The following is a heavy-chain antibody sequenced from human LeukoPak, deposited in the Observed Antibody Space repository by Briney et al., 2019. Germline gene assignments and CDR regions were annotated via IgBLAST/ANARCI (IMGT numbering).Heavy chain of an antibody. CDR2: IYYSGST. Sequence: PSETLSLTCTVSGGSISSSSDYWAWIRQPPGKGLEWIGSIYYSGSTNHNPSLKSRVTISVDTSKNQFSLKLMSVTAADTAVYYCARLGCSGSSCYAVGDWFDPWGQGTLVTVSS. CDR3: ARLGCSGSSCYAVGDWFDP. V-gene: IGHV4-39*01. CDR1: GGSISSSSDY. D-gene: IGHD2-15*01. J-gene: IGHJ5*02.